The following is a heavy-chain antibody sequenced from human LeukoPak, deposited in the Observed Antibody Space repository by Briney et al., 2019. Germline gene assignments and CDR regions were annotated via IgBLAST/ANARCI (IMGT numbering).Heavy chain of an antibody. CDR3: ARPRVPDS. J-gene: IGHJ4*02. CDR2: IKQDGSET. Sequence: PGGSLRLSCAASGFTFSSSWMSWVRQAPGKGPEWVANIKQDGSETNYVDSVKGRFTISRDNAKNSLYLQMNSLRAEDTAVYYCARPRVPDSWGQGTLVTVSS. V-gene: IGHV3-7*01. CDR1: GFTFSSSW.